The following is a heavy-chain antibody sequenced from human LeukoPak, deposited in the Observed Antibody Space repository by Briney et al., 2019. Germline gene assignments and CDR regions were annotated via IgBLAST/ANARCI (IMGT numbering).Heavy chain of an antibody. J-gene: IGHJ4*02. CDR3: AKVSISSGWYSAFDY. D-gene: IGHD6-19*01. V-gene: IGHV3-23*01. Sequence: PGGSLRLSCAASGFTFSSYAMSWVRQAPGKGLEWVSAISGSGGSTYYADSVKGRFTISRDNSKNTLYLQMNSLRAEDTAVYYCAKVSISSGWYSAFDYWGQGILVTVSS. CDR2: ISGSGGST. CDR1: GFTFSSYA.